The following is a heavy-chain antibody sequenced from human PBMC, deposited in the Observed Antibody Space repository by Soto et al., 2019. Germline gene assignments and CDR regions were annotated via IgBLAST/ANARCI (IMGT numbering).Heavy chain of an antibody. Sequence: GASVKVSCKASGYTFTRYGISWVRQAPGQRLEGVGWISAYNGNKNYARKLQGRVTMTTDTSTGTAYMELRSLRSDDTAVYYCARGLGGGWYYFDYWGPGTLVTVSS. CDR1: GYTFTRYG. CDR3: ARGLGGGWYYFDY. CDR2: ISAYNGNK. V-gene: IGHV1-18*01. D-gene: IGHD6-19*01. J-gene: IGHJ4*02.